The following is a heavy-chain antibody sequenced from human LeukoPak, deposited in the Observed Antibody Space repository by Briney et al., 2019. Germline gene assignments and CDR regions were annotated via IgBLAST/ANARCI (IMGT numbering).Heavy chain of an antibody. V-gene: IGHV3-23*01. J-gene: IGHJ4*02. Sequence: SGGSLRLSCAASGFTFSSYAMSWVRQAPGKGLEWVSAISGSGGSTYYADSVKGRFTISRDNSKNTLYPQMNSLRAEDTAVYYCAKVPASSSWDYYFDYWGQGILVTVSS. CDR1: GFTFSSYA. CDR3: AKVPASSSWDYYFDY. CDR2: ISGSGGST. D-gene: IGHD6-13*01.